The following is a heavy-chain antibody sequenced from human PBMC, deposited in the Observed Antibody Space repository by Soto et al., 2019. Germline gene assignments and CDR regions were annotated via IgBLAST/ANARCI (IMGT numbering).Heavy chain of an antibody. CDR3: ARDSGYYNGRGGYPHFFDY. J-gene: IGHJ4*02. Sequence: SETLSLTCTVSGDSIASGGHYWSWIRQHPGKGLEWIGYIYFTGTTDYNPSLKSRVTMSVDTSKNQFSLKLNSVTAADIAFYYCARDSGYYNGRGGYPHFFDYWGQGILVTVSS. CDR1: GDSIASGGHY. D-gene: IGHD3-22*01. CDR2: IYFTGTT. V-gene: IGHV4-31*03.